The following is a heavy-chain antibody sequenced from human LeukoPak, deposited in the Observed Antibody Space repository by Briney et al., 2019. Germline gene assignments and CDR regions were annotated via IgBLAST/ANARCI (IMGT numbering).Heavy chain of an antibody. Sequence: SETLSLTCTVSGGSISSGSYYWSWVRRPPGKGLEWIGYIYYSGSTNYNPSLKSRVTISVDTSKNQFSLKLSSVTAADTAMYYCARGVGSGIYYGIDYWGQGTLVTVSS. J-gene: IGHJ4*02. V-gene: IGHV4-61*01. CDR3: ARGVGSGIYYGIDY. CDR1: GGSISSGSYY. D-gene: IGHD3-10*01. CDR2: IYYSGST.